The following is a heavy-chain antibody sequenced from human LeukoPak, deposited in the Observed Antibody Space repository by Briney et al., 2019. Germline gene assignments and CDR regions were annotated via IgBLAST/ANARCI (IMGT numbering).Heavy chain of an antibody. Sequence: SETLSLTCTVSGGSISSYYWSWIRQPPGKGLEWMGYIYYSGSTNYNHSLKSRVTISVDTSKIQFSLKLSSVTAADTAVYYCARGYYDFWSGYRSVFDYWGQGTLVTVSS. CDR3: ARGYYDFWSGYRSVFDY. CDR2: IYYSGST. D-gene: IGHD3-3*01. CDR1: GGSISSYY. J-gene: IGHJ4*02. V-gene: IGHV4-59*01.